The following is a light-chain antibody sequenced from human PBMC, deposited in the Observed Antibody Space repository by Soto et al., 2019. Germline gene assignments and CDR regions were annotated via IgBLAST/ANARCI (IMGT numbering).Light chain of an antibody. CDR3: QSYDSSLSGYV. CDR1: SSNIGAGYE. CDR2: ENN. J-gene: IGLJ1*01. Sequence: QSVLTQPPSVSEAPGQRVTISCTGCSSNIGAGYEAHWYQQVPGTAPKLLIYENNNRPSGVPDRFSGSKSGTSASLAITGLQAEHEAEYYCQSYDSSLSGYVFGTGTKLTVL. V-gene: IGLV1-40*01.